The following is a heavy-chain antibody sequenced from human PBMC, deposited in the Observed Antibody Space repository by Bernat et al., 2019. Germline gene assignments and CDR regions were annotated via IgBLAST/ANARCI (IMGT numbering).Heavy chain of an antibody. V-gene: IGHV1-46*01. CDR1: GYTFTSYY. CDR2: SNPSGGST. Sequence: VQLVESGAEVKKPGASVKVSCKASGYTFTSYYMHWVRQAPGQGLEWMGISNPSGGSTSYAQKFQGRVTMTRDTSTSTVYMELGSRRAEDTAGEDGARVSYVRGSDDGGQGTRVTCSA. CDR3: ARVSYVRGSDD. J-gene: IGHJ4*02. D-gene: IGHD3-10*02.